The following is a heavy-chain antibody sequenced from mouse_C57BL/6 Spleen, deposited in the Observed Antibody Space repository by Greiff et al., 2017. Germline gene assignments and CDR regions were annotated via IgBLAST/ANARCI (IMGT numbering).Heavy chain of an antibody. Sequence: QVQLKQPGAELVKPGASVKLSCKASGYTFTSYWMHWVKQRPGQGLEWIGMIHPNSGSTNYNEKFKSKATLTVDKSSSTAYMQLSSLTSEDSAVYYCARYGSYYGSSSAWFAYWGQGTLVTVSA. CDR3: ARYGSYYGSSSAWFAY. CDR1: GYTFTSYW. CDR2: IHPNSGST. V-gene: IGHV1-64*01. J-gene: IGHJ3*01. D-gene: IGHD1-1*01.